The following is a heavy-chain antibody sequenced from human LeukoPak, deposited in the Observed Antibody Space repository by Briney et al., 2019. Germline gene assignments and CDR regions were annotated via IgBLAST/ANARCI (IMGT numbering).Heavy chain of an antibody. D-gene: IGHD6-13*01. Sequence: GGSLRLSCAASGFTFSSYAMSWVRQAPGKGLEWVSAISGSGGSTYYADSVKGRFTISRDNSKNTLYLQMNSLRTEDTAIYYCAKRGLPAAGNNWFDPWGQGAQVTVSS. V-gene: IGHV3-23*01. CDR3: AKRGLPAAGNNWFDP. CDR2: ISGSGGST. CDR1: GFTFSSYA. J-gene: IGHJ5*02.